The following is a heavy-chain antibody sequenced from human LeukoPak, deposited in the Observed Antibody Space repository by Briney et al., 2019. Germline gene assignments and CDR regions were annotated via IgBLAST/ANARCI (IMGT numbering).Heavy chain of an antibody. CDR2: IYHTGST. Sequence: SETLSLTCTVSGGSISSYYWSWIRQPPGKGLEWIANIYHTGSTNYNPSLSSRVTISIDTAKNQFSLKLTSVTTADTAVYYCARRGRNSSGWQDYLWGQGTLVTVSS. CDR3: ARRGRNSSGWQDYL. D-gene: IGHD6-25*01. J-gene: IGHJ4*02. V-gene: IGHV4-59*01. CDR1: GGSISSYY.